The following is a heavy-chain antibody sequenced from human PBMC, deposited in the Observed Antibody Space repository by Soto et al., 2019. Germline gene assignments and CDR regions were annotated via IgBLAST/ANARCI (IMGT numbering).Heavy chain of an antibody. Sequence: QVQLVQSGAEVKKPGSSVKVSCKASGGTFSSYAISCVRQAPGQGLEWMGGIIPIFGTANYAQKFQGRVTITADKATSTAYMKLSSLRSEDTDVYYCARGGSGYDSSGYYYGRHFDSWGQGTLVTVSS. CDR2: IIPIFGTA. J-gene: IGHJ4*02. CDR1: GGTFSSYA. CDR3: ARGGSGYDSSGYYYGRHFDS. V-gene: IGHV1-69*06. D-gene: IGHD3-22*01.